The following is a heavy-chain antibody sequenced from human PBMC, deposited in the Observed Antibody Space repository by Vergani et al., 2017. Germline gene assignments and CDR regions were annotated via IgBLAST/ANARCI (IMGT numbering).Heavy chain of an antibody. J-gene: IGHJ6*03. CDR2: IIPILGIA. CDR1: GGTFSSYT. D-gene: IGHD3-3*01. Sequence: QVQLVQSGAEVKKPGSSVKVSCKASGGTFSSYTISWVRQAPGQGLEWMGRIIPILGIANYAQKFQGRVTITADKSTSTAYMELSSLRSEDTAVYYCARGNYDFWSGAYMDVWGKGTTVTVSS. CDR3: ARGNYDFWSGAYMDV. V-gene: IGHV1-69*02.